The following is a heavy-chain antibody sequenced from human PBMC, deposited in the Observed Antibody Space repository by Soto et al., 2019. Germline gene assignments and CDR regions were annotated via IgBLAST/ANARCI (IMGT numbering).Heavy chain of an antibody. CDR2: IKQDGSEK. D-gene: IGHD2-15*01. CDR3: AREYCSGGSCYPVSYLDY. Sequence: GGSLRLSCAASGFTFSSYWMSWVRQAPGKGLEWVANIKQDGSEKYYVDSVKGRFTISRDNAKNSLYLQMNSLRAEDTAVYYCAREYCSGGSCYPVSYLDYWGQGTLVTVSS. CDR1: GFTFSSYW. V-gene: IGHV3-7*03. J-gene: IGHJ4*02.